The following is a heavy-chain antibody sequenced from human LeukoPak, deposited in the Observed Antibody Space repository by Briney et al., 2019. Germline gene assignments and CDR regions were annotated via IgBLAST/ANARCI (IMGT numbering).Heavy chain of an antibody. D-gene: IGHD6-13*01. V-gene: IGHV3-9*01. CDR2: ISWNSGNI. CDR3: AKGPRSSWSLNWFDP. CDR1: GFTFDKYA. Sequence: GGSLRLSCAASGFTFDKYAMHWVRQAPGKGLEWVSGISWNSGNIGYADSVKGRFTISRDNAKNSLYLRMNSLRAEDTAVYYCAKGPRSSWSLNWFDPWGQGTLVTVSS. J-gene: IGHJ5*02.